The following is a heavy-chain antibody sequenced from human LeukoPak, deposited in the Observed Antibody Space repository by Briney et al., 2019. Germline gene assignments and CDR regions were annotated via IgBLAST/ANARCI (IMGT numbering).Heavy chain of an antibody. Sequence: SETLSLTCAVYGGSFSGYYWSWIRQPPGKGLEWIGEINHSGSTNYNPSLKSRVTISVDRSKNQFSLKLSSVTAADTAVYYCARVRDVYNYGAFDIWGQGTMVTVSS. CDR2: INHSGST. CDR3: ARVRDVYNYGAFDI. J-gene: IGHJ3*02. V-gene: IGHV4-34*01. CDR1: GGSFSGYY. D-gene: IGHD5-24*01.